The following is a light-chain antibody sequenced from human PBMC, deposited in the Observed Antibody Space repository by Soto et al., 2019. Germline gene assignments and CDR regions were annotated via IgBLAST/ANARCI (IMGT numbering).Light chain of an antibody. CDR3: QTWDTGARVV. V-gene: IGLV4-69*01. J-gene: IGLJ2*01. CDR1: SGHSSYA. Sequence: QLVLTQSPSAXXXXXXXXXXTCTLSSGHSSYAIAWHQQQPEKGPRYLMKLSSDGSHSKGDGIPDRFSGSSSGAERYLTISSLQSEDEADYYCQTWDTGARVVFGGGTQLTVL. CDR2: LSSDGSH.